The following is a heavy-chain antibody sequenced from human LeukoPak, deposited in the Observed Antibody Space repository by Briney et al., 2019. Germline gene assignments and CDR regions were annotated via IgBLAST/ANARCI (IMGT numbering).Heavy chain of an antibody. D-gene: IGHD2-21*02. J-gene: IGHJ4*02. CDR3: ARVRKGVVTF. CDR1: GFTFSSYS. V-gene: IGHV3-21*01. Sequence: PGGSLRLPCAASGFTFSSYSMNWVRQAPGKGLEWVSSISSSSSYIYYADSVKGRFTISRDNAKNSLYLQMNSLRAEDTAVYYCARVRKGVVTFWGQGTLVTVSS. CDR2: ISSSSSYI.